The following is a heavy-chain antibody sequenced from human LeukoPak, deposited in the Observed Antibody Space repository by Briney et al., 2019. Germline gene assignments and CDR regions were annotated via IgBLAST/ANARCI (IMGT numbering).Heavy chain of an antibody. CDR2: IYYSGST. Sequence: ASETLSLTCTVSGGSISGYYWSWIRQPPGKGLEWIGYIYYSGSTNYNPSLKSRVTMSVDTSKNQFSLKLSSVTAADTAVYYCARDGGLRFLEWTAGYMDVWGKGTTVTVSS. J-gene: IGHJ6*03. CDR1: GGSISGYY. CDR3: ARDGGLRFLEWTAGYMDV. D-gene: IGHD3-3*01. V-gene: IGHV4-59*12.